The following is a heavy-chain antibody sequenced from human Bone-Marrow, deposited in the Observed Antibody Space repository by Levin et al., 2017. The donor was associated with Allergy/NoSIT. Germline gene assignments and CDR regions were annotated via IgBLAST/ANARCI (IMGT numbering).Heavy chain of an antibody. D-gene: IGHD6-19*01. CDR3: ASPGPAPGIAVAGTGDNWFDP. Sequence: SCAASGFTFSSYAMSWVRQAPGKGLEWVSAISGSGGSTYYADSVKGRFTISRDNSKNTLYLQMNSLRAEDTAVYYCASPGPAPGIAVAGTGDNWFDPWGQGTLVTVSS. J-gene: IGHJ5*02. CDR2: ISGSGGST. V-gene: IGHV3-23*01. CDR1: GFTFSSYA.